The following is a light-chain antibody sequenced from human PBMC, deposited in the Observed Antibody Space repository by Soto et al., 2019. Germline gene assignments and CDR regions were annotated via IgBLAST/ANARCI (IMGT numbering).Light chain of an antibody. J-gene: IGKJ1*01. CDR2: ETS. V-gene: IGKV1-5*03. Sequence: DVQMSQSPSTLSASVGDRVTITCRASPSISRWLAWYQQKPGKAPKLLIYETSSLEDGVPSRFTGSGAGTEFSLTITSLQPEDFASYYCQQYKDYWTFGQGTKVDMK. CDR3: QQYKDYWT. CDR1: PSISRW.